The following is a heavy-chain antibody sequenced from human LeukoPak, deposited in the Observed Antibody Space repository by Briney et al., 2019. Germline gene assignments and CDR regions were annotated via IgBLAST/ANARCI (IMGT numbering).Heavy chain of an antibody. D-gene: IGHD4/OR15-4a*01. Sequence: GSLRLSCAASGFTFDNYAMNWVRQAPGKGLEWVLGISGSGVNTYYADSVKGRFTISRDNSKNTLYLQLNSLRGEDTAIYYCARDTSYNYGAHAMDVWGQGTTVTVSS. CDR3: ARDTSYNYGAHAMDV. V-gene: IGHV3-23*01. J-gene: IGHJ6*02. CDR1: GFTFDNYA. CDR2: ISGSGVNT.